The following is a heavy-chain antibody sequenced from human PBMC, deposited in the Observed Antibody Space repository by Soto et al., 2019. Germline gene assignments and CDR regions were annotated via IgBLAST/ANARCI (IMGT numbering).Heavy chain of an antibody. CDR1: GGSISRSPYY. D-gene: IGHD1-1*01. CDR2: IYYNGNT. CDR3: ARHGPLTNNWNQLNY. Sequence: SETLSLTCTVSGGSISRSPYYWAWIRQPPGKGLQWIGNIYYNGNTFYNPSLKSRVTISIDTSKSQFSLGLSSVTASDTAVYYCARHGPLTNNWNQLNYWGQGTLVTVSS. J-gene: IGHJ4*02. V-gene: IGHV4-39*01.